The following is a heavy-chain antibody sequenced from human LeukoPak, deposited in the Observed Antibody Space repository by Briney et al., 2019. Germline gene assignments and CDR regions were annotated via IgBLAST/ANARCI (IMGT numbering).Heavy chain of an antibody. J-gene: IGHJ5*02. D-gene: IGHD2-2*01. Sequence: ASVQVSCKAYGFTFTNYGVTWVRQAPGQGLEWMGWISAYNGDTKYVKQLQGRVTMTTDTSTSTAYMELRSLRSEDTAVYYCARGGDSFCSSTSCQKNWFDPWGQGTLVTVSS. V-gene: IGHV1-18*01. CDR3: ARGGDSFCSSTSCQKNWFDP. CDR1: GFTFTNYG. CDR2: ISAYNGDT.